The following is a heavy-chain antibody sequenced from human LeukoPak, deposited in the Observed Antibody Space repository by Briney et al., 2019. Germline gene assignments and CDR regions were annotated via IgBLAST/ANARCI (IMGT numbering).Heavy chain of an antibody. D-gene: IGHD2-15*01. CDR3: ARDRIVPSYFDY. Sequence: GGSLRLSCAASGFTFSSYWMSWVRQAPGKGLEWVAIIKQDGSEIYYVDSVKGRFTISRDNAKNSLYLQMNSLRAEDTAVYYCARDRIVPSYFDYWGQGTLVTVSS. CDR2: IKQDGSEI. J-gene: IGHJ4*02. CDR1: GFTFSSYW. V-gene: IGHV3-7*01.